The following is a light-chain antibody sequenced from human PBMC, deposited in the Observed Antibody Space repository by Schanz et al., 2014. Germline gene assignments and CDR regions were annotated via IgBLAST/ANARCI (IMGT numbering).Light chain of an antibody. Sequence: SALTQPPSASGSPGQSVTISCTGTSSDVGGYNYVSWYQQHPGKAPKLMIYEVSKRPSGVPDRFSGSKSGNTASLSVSGLQAEDEADYYCCSYAGTSTTVPFGGGTKLTVL. V-gene: IGLV2-8*01. J-gene: IGLJ2*01. CDR3: CSYAGTSTTVP. CDR2: EVS. CDR1: SSDVGGYNY.